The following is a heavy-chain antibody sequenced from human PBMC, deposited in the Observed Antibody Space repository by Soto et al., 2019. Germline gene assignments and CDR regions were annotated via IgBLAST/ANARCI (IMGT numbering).Heavy chain of an antibody. V-gene: IGHV3-64*01. CDR1: GFTFNNYA. Sequence: GGSLRLSSAASGFTFNNYAMHWVRQAPKKKQEYVSAISSKGGSTYYANSVKGRFTISRDNSTNTLYLQMGSLRAEDMAVYYCSRNRAPDRSGYYYEYFQHWGQGTLVTVSS. CDR2: ISSKGGST. J-gene: IGHJ1*01. CDR3: SRNRAPDRSGYYYEYFQH. D-gene: IGHD3-22*01.